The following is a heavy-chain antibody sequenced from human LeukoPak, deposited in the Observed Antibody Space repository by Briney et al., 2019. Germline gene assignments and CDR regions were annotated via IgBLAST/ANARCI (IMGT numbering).Heavy chain of an antibody. D-gene: IGHD3-16*01. CDR2: IKQDGSEK. CDR1: GFTFSSYW. V-gene: IGHV3-7*01. CDR3: ARAYYDYVRGSYPHDY. Sequence: GGSLRLSCAASGFTFSSYWMSWVRQAPGKGLEWVANIKQDGSEKYYVYSVKGRFTISRDNAKNSLYLQMNRLRAEDTEVYYCARAYYDYVRGSYPHDYWGQGTLVTVSS. J-gene: IGHJ4*02.